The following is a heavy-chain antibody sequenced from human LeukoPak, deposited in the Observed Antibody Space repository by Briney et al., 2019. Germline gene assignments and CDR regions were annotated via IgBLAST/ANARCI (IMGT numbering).Heavy chain of an antibody. V-gene: IGHV1-8*01. CDR3: ARDRANIGTPLKAFDI. J-gene: IGHJ3*02. CDR1: GYTFTSYD. D-gene: IGHD1-7*01. CDR2: MNPNSGDI. Sequence: VASVKVSCKASGYTFTSYDINWVRQATGQGLEWMGWMNPNSGDIGYAQKFQGRVTITTDESTRTVYMELSSLRSEDTAVYFCARDRANIGTPLKAFDIWGQGTMVTVSA.